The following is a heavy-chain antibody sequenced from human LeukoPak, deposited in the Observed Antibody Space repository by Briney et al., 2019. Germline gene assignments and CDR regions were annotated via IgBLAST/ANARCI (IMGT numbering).Heavy chain of an antibody. CDR3: ARRITMVRGVMWDTFDY. J-gene: IGHJ4*02. CDR2: IYYSGST. Sequence: TPSETLSLTCTVSGGSISSSSYYWGWIRQPPGKGLEWIGSIYYSGSTYYSPSLKSRVTISVDTSKNQFSLKLSSVTAADTAVYYCARRITMVRGVMWDTFDYWGQGTLVTVSS. D-gene: IGHD3-10*01. V-gene: IGHV4-39*01. CDR1: GGSISSSSYY.